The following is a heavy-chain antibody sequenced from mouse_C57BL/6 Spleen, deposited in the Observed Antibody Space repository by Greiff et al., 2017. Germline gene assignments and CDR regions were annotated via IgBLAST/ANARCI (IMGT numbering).Heavy chain of an antibody. CDR3: ARRYGSSPYYFDG. J-gene: IGHJ2*01. CDR1: GFTFSSYG. V-gene: IGHV5-6*01. D-gene: IGHD1-1*01. CDR2: FSSGGSST. Sequence: EVQVVESGGDLVKPGGSLKLSCAAPGFTFSSYGLSWVRQTPDKRLEWVATFSSGGSSTSYPDSVKGRFTISRDNAKNTLYLQMSSLKSEDTAMYDCARRYGSSPYYFDGWGQGTTLTVSS.